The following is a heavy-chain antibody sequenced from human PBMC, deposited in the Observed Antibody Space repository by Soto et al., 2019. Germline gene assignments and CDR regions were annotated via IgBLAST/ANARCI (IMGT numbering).Heavy chain of an antibody. CDR2: IYYTGST. D-gene: IGHD1-1*01. CDR1: GVSISSGGYY. CDR3: ARGSQLERDAFDI. V-gene: IGHV4-31*03. Sequence: QVQLQESGPGLVKPSQTLSLTCTVSGVSISSGGYYWSWIRQHPGKGLEWIGYIYYTGSTFYNPSLKSRVTMSLDTSKNQCSLKLSSVTAADTAVYYCARGSQLERDAFDIWGQGTMVTVSS. J-gene: IGHJ3*02.